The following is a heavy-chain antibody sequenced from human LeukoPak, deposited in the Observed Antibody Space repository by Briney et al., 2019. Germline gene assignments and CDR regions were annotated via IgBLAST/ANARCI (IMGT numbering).Heavy chain of an antibody. Sequence: GGSLRLSCAVPGLTVSSSYMTWVRQAPGKGLEWLSVIFSDGSTFYADSVKGRFTISRHNSENTLYLQMNSLRTDDTAVYFCARDATSVTPRDWGQGTLVTVSS. CDR1: GLTVSSSY. D-gene: IGHD4-17*01. J-gene: IGHJ4*02. CDR3: ARDATSVTPRD. V-gene: IGHV3-53*04. CDR2: IFSDGST.